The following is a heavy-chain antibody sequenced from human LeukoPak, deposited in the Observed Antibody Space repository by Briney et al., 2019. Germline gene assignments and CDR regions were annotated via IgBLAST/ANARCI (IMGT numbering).Heavy chain of an antibody. D-gene: IGHD3-22*01. J-gene: IGHJ4*02. CDR2: VNPKTGGT. Sequence: ASVKVSCKASGYSFTGQHIHWVRQAPGQGLEWMGWVNPKTGGTHFAEKFQGRVTMTRDTSISTAYMDLSRLRSDDTAVYYCARETMTQYDSNGFSDWGQGTLVTVSS. V-gene: IGHV1-2*02. CDR1: GYSFTGQH. CDR3: ARETMTQYDSNGFSD.